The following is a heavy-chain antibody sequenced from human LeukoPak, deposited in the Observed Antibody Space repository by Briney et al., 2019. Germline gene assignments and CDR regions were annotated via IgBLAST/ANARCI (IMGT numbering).Heavy chain of an antibody. V-gene: IGHV1-8*02. D-gene: IGHD5-24*01. Sequence: ASVKVSCKASGYTCKNYDINWVRQATGQGLEWMGWMNPNSGNTGFAQKFQDRVSMTRDTSINTAYMELTSLRSGDTAVDYCARATPGGLHGYSFDYWGQGTVVTVYS. J-gene: IGHJ4*02. CDR1: GYTCKNYD. CDR3: ARATPGGLHGYSFDY. CDR2: MNPNSGNT.